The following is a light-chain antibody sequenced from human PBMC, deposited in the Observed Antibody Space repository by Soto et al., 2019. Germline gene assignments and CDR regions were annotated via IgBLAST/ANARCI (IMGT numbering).Light chain of an antibody. V-gene: IGKV2-28*01. CDR2: LGS. Sequence: DIVMTQSPLSLPVTPVDAASISCRSSQILLHSNGYNYVDWYLQKPGQSPQLLIYLGSNRASGVPDRFSGSGSGTDFILKISRVEPEDVGVYYCMQALQTRTFGQGTKWIS. CDR1: QILLHSNGYNY. CDR3: MQALQTRT. J-gene: IGKJ1*01.